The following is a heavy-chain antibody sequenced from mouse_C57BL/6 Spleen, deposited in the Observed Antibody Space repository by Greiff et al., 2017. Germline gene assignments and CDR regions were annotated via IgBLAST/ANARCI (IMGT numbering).Heavy chain of an antibody. Sequence: EVQVVESGAELVRPGASVKLSCTASGFNIKDYYMHWVKQRPEQGLEWIGRIDPEDGDTEYAPKFQGKATMTADTSSNTAYLQLSSLTSEDTAVYYCTTDYGSSYVAMDDWGQGTSVTVSS. CDR2: IDPEDGDT. J-gene: IGHJ4*01. CDR1: GFNIKDYY. CDR3: TTDYGSSYVAMDD. D-gene: IGHD1-1*01. V-gene: IGHV14-1*01.